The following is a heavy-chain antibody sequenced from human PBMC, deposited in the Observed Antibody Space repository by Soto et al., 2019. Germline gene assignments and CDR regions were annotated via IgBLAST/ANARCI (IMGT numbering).Heavy chain of an antibody. CDR2: VINNGGST. Sequence: EVQLLESGGGLVQPGGSLRLSCAASGFTFTNYAMSWVRQAPGKGLEWVSAVINNGGSTFYADSVKGRFTISRDNSKNTLYLQMNGLRAEDTALYYCAKDSTIHYGYFDHWGQGTLVTVSS. CDR1: GFTFTNYA. J-gene: IGHJ4*02. CDR3: AKDSTIHYGYFDH. V-gene: IGHV3-23*01. D-gene: IGHD2-2*01.